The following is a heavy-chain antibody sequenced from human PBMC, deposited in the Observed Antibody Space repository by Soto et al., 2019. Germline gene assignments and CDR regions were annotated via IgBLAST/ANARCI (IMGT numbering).Heavy chain of an antibody. CDR1: GFTFSDYY. V-gene: IGHV3-11*01. D-gene: IGHD3-9*01. CDR2: ISSSGSTI. Sequence: GGSLRLSCAASGFTFSDYYMSWIRQAPGKGLEWVSYISSSGSTIYYADSVKGRFTISRDNAKNSLYLQMNSLRAEDTAVYYCARAPVIRYFDWLIYYFDYWGQGTLVTVSS. J-gene: IGHJ4*02. CDR3: ARAPVIRYFDWLIYYFDY.